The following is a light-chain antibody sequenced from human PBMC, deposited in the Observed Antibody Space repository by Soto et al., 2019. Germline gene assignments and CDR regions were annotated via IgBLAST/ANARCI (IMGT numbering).Light chain of an antibody. CDR1: PSVSSK. CDR3: QQYNSWLWT. Sequence: PATLSVSPGEGATLSCRASPSVSSKLAWYPQKPGQAPRLLIYGASARATGIPARFSGSGSGTEFTLIISSLQSEDSAVYYCQQYNSWLWTFGQGTKVDIK. V-gene: IGKV3-15*01. CDR2: GAS. J-gene: IGKJ1*01.